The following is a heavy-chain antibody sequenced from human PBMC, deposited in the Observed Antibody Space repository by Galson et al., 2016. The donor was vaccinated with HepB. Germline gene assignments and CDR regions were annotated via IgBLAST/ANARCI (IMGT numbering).Heavy chain of an antibody. D-gene: IGHD3-16*01. J-gene: IGHJ6*03. Sequence: SLRLSCAASTFSFSTYVMSWVRQAPGKGLEWVSAISGSGDNTYYVDSVKGRFTISRDNSDKTVHLQMNSLRAEDTAVYHCVKTRFGIASKVDYYFNFMDVWGKGTTVIVSS. CDR1: TFSFSTYV. CDR3: VKTRFGIASKVDYYFNFMDV. CDR2: ISGSGDNT. V-gene: IGHV3-23*01.